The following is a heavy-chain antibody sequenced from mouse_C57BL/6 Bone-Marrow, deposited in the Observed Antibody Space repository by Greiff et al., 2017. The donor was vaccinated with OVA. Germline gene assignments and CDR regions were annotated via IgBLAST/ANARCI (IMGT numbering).Heavy chain of an antibody. V-gene: IGHV1-42*01. CDR2: INPSTGGT. D-gene: IGHD2-5*01. Sequence: VQLKQSGPELVKPGASVKISCKASGYSFTGYYMNWVKQSPEKSLEWIGEINPSTGGTAYNQKFKAKATLTVDKSSSTAYMQLKSLTSEDSAVYYCARDSNYRYYAMDYWGQGTSVTVSS. J-gene: IGHJ4*01. CDR1: GYSFTGYY. CDR3: ARDSNYRYYAMDY.